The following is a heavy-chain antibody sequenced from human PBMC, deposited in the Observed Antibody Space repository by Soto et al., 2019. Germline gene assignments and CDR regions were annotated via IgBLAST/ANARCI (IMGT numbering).Heavy chain of an antibody. CDR1: GGSFSGYY. CDR2: IYHSGIT. J-gene: IGHJ4*02. Sequence: SETLSLTCAVYGGSFSGYYWSWIRQPPGKGLEWIGEIYHSGITNYKPSLKSRVTISVDTSKNQFSLKLSSVTAADTAVYFCARRHGLDNDAYYWGQGTLVPVSS. V-gene: IGHV4-34*01. D-gene: IGHD1-1*01. CDR3: ARRHGLDNDAYY.